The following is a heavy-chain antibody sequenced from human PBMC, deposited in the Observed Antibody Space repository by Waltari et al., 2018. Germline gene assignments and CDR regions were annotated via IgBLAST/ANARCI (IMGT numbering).Heavy chain of an antibody. CDR1: GYTFIRYG. V-gene: IGHV1-18*01. Sequence: QVQLVQSGAEVKRPGASVKVSCKTSGYTFIRYGVDWVRQAPGQGLEWMGWSVLSDGHTNYAQKFQGRVTMTTDTSTSTAYMELRDLRSDDTAIYYCARLPGYSSGWYDNWGQGTLVTVSS. CDR3: ARLPGYSSGWYDN. CDR2: SVLSDGHT. D-gene: IGHD6-19*01. J-gene: IGHJ4*02.